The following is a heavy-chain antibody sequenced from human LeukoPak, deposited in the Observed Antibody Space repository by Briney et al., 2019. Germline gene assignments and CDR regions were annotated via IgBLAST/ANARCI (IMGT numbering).Heavy chain of an antibody. CDR3: ARLAVDTAMVTKYYYYYYMDV. CDR2: IYYSGST. CDR1: GGSISSYY. V-gene: IGHV4-59*01. D-gene: IGHD5-18*01. J-gene: IGHJ6*03. Sequence: SETLSLTCTVSGGSISSYYWSWIRQPPGKGLEWIGYIYYSGSTNYNPSLKSRVTISVDTSKDQFSLKLSSVTAADTAVYYCARLAVDTAMVTKYYYYYYMDVWDKGTTVTISS.